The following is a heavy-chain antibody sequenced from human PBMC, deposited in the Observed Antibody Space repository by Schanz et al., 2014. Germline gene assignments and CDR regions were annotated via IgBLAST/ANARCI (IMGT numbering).Heavy chain of an antibody. V-gene: IGHV3-11*01. CDR1: GFSFSDYY. Sequence: QVHLLESGGGLVEPGGSLRLSCAASGFSFSDYYMSWIRQAPGKGLEWVSYISGSSRTIYYADSMKGRFTISRDNTKNSLFLQLNSLRADDTAVYYCARNRGSGGQNWYFDLWGRGTLVTVSS. CDR3: ARNRGSGGQNWYFDL. J-gene: IGHJ2*01. CDR2: ISGSSRTI. D-gene: IGHD1-26*01.